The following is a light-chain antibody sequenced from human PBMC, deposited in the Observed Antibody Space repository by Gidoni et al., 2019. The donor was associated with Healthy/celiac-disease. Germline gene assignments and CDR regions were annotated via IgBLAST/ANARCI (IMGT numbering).Light chain of an antibody. Sequence: IVLTQSPGTLSLSPGERATLSCSASQSVSSSYLAWYQQKPGQAPRLLIDGASSRATGIPDRFSGSGSGTDFTLTISRLEPEDFAVYYCQQYGSSPWTFGQGTKVEIK. CDR3: QQYGSSPWT. CDR2: GAS. CDR1: QSVSSSY. J-gene: IGKJ1*01. V-gene: IGKV3-20*01.